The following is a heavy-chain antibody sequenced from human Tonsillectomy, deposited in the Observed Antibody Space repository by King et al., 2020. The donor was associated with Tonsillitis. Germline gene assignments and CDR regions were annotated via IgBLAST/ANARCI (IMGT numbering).Heavy chain of an antibody. CDR3: AKPTRRTSWYPDY. Sequence: VQLVESGGGVVQPGRSLRLSCAASGFIFSSYGMHWVRQAPGQGLEWVAFISNDGSDKFYADSVKGRFTISRDNSKSTLYLQMNSLRTVDTSVYYCAKPTRRTSWYPDYWGQGTLVTVSS. V-gene: IGHV3-30*18. J-gene: IGHJ4*02. D-gene: IGHD2-8*01. CDR2: ISNDGSDK. CDR1: GFIFSSYG.